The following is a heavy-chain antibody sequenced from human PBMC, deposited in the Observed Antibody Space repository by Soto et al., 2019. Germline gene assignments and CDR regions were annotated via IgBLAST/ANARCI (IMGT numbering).Heavy chain of an antibody. D-gene: IGHD1-7*01. V-gene: IGHV4-4*02. J-gene: IGHJ4*02. Sequence: SETLSLTCAVSGGSFTSNNWWTWVRQPPGQGLEWIGEIYRTGSTNYNPSLKSRVTISVDKSENQFSLKVTSLTAADTAVYYCASRDPGTSVDYWGQGTLVTVSS. CDR2: IYRTGST. CDR1: GGSFTSNNW. CDR3: ASRDPGTSVDY.